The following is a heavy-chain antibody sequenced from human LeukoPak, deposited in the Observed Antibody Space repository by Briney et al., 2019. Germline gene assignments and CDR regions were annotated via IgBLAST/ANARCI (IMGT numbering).Heavy chain of an antibody. CDR3: ACYCSSTSCYRAYAY. J-gene: IGHJ4*02. Sequence: PSETLSLTCTVSGGSISSSSYYWGWIRQPPGKGLEWIGSIYYSGSTYYNPSLKSRVTISVDTSKNQFSLKLSSVNAADTAVYYCACYCSSTSCYRAYAYSGQGTLVTVSS. D-gene: IGHD2-2*02. CDR1: GGSISSSSYY. CDR2: IYYSGST. V-gene: IGHV4-39*01.